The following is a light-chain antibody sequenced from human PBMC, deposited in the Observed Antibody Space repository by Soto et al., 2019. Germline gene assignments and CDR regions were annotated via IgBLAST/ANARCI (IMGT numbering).Light chain of an antibody. CDR2: GNS. CDR1: SSNIGAGYD. Sequence: QSVLTQPLSVSGAPGQRVTISCTGSSSNIGAGYDVHWYRQLPGTAPKLLIYGNSNRPSGVPDRFSGSKSGTSASLAITGLQAKDEADYYCQSYDSSLSGVVFGGGTKLTVL. J-gene: IGLJ2*01. V-gene: IGLV1-40*01. CDR3: QSYDSSLSGVV.